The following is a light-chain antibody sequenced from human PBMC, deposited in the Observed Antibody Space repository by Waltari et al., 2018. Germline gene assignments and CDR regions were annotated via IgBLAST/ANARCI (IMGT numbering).Light chain of an antibody. CDR2: GAS. CDR1: ETINNC. J-gene: IGKJ1*01. CDR3: QHNYGIPRT. V-gene: IGKV1-39*01. Sequence: IQMMQSPSPLSASLGDRDTITCPASETINNCFNWSQYKPGKAQKLLIYGASTWASGVPSRFSGSGSGTDYTLTISSLQSEDVATYYCQHNYGIPRTFGQGTKVEIK.